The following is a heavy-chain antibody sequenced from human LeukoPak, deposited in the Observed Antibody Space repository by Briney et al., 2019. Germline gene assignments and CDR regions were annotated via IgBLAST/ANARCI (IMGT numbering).Heavy chain of an antibody. CDR3: AKSDQGYCSGGSCYYFDY. D-gene: IGHD2-15*01. CDR2: ISYDGSNK. CDR1: GFTFSSYG. V-gene: IGHV3-30*18. J-gene: IGHJ4*02. Sequence: GRSLRLSCAASGFTFSSYGIHWVRQAPGKGLEWVAVISYDGSNKYYADSVKGRFTISRDNSKNMLYLQMNSLRAEDTAVYYCAKSDQGYCSGGSCYYFDYWGQGTLVTVSS.